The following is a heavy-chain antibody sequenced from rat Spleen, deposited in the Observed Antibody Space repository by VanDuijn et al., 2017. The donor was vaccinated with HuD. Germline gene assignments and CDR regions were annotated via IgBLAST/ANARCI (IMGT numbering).Heavy chain of an antibody. J-gene: IGHJ2*01. CDR3: AKHGAGSSLYYFEY. Sequence: EVQLVESGGGLVQPGRSLKFSCAASGFTFSDYAMAWVRQAPKKGLEWVATIIYDGSRTYYRDSVKGRFTISRDNTKSTLYLQMDSLRSEETATYYCAKHGAGSSLYYFEYWGQGVMVTVSS. CDR1: GFTFSDYA. CDR2: IIYDGSRT. V-gene: IGHV5-17*01. D-gene: IGHD5-1*01.